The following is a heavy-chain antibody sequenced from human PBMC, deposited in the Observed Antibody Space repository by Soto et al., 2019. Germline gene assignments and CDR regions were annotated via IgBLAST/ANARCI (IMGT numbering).Heavy chain of an antibody. Sequence: QVQLVESGGGVVQPGRSLRLSCAASGFTFSSYAMHWVRQAPGKGLEWVAVISYDGSNKYYADSVKGRFTISRDNSKNTLYLQMNSLRAEDTAVYYCARACPKLLSPFDYWGQGTLVTVSS. J-gene: IGHJ4*02. CDR1: GFTFSSYA. D-gene: IGHD3-16*01. CDR2: ISYDGSNK. V-gene: IGHV3-30-3*01. CDR3: ARACPKLLSPFDY.